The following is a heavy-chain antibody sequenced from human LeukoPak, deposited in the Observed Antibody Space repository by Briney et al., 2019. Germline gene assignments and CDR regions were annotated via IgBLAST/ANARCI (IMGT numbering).Heavy chain of an antibody. Sequence: ASVKVSCKASGYTFTSYDINWGRQATGQGLEWMGWMNPNSGKRGYAQKFQGRVTMTRNISISTAYMELSSLRSEDTAVCYCARGVADSSGYYLYYFDFWGQGTLVTVSS. CDR2: MNPNSGKR. CDR1: GYTFTSYD. D-gene: IGHD3-22*01. J-gene: IGHJ4*02. V-gene: IGHV1-8*01. CDR3: ARGVADSSGYYLYYFDF.